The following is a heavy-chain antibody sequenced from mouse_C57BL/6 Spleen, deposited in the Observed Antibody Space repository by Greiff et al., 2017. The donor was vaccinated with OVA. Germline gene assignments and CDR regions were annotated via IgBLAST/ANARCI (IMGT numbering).Heavy chain of an antibody. V-gene: IGHV1-64*01. Sequence: QVQLQQPGAELVKPGASVKLSCKASGYTFTSYWMHWVKQRPGQGLEWIGMIHPNSGSTNYNEKFKSKATLTVDKSPSTAYMQLSSLTSEDSAVYYCASTYGSSHYYAMDYWGQGTSVTVSS. CDR1: GYTFTSYW. D-gene: IGHD1-1*01. CDR3: ASTYGSSHYYAMDY. CDR2: IHPNSGST. J-gene: IGHJ4*01.